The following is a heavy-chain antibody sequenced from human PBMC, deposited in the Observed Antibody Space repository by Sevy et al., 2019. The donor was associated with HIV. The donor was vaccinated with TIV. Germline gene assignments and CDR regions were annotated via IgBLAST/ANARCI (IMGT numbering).Heavy chain of an antibody. CDR2: FDPEDGET. D-gene: IGHD1-26*01. V-gene: IGHV1-24*01. CDR3: ATTHPIKIVGATRGYYYFMDV. CDR1: GYTLTELS. J-gene: IGHJ6*03. Sequence: ASVKVSCKVSGYTLTELSMHWVRQAPGEGLEWMGCFDPEDGETIYAQTFQGRVTMTEDTSTDTAYMELSSLGSDDTAVYYCATTHPIKIVGATRGYYYFMDVWGKGSTVTVSS.